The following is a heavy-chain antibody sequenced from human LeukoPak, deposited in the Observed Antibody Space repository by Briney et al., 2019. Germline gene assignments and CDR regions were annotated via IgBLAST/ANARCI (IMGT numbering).Heavy chain of an antibody. CDR1: GGSISSSSYY. Sequence: SETLSLTCTVSGGSISSSSYYWGWIRQPPGKGLERIGSIYYSGSTYYNPSLKSRVTISVDTSKNQFSLKLSSVTAADTAVYYCARQSQWLVHFDYWGQGTLVTVSS. CDR2: IYYSGST. J-gene: IGHJ4*02. V-gene: IGHV4-39*01. D-gene: IGHD6-19*01. CDR3: ARQSQWLVHFDY.